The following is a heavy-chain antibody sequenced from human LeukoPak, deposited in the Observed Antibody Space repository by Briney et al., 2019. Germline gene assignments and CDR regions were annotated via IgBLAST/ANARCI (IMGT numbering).Heavy chain of an antibody. D-gene: IGHD4-11*01. CDR3: ARVNDYTAAFDY. Sequence: GGSLRLSCAASGFTFSSYAMSWVRQAPGKGLEWVSVIYSGGSTYYADSVKGRFTISRENSKNTLYLQMNSLRAEDTAVYYCARVNDYTAAFDYWGQGALVTVSS. CDR2: IYSGGST. J-gene: IGHJ4*02. V-gene: IGHV3-53*01. CDR1: GFTFSSYA.